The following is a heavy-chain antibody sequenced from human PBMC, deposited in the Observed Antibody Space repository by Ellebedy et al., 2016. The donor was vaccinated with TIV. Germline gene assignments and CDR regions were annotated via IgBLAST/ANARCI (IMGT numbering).Heavy chain of an antibody. Sequence: GGSLRLSCVASGFSFRSYWMSWVRQAPGKGLQWVANMNQDGSDKYYVDSVRGRFTISRDNAKNSLYLQMNSLRADDTAVYFCASDGSYGDYRSPTHALSFWGQGTMVTVSP. CDR1: GFSFRSYW. V-gene: IGHV3-7*01. J-gene: IGHJ3*01. CDR3: ASDGSYGDYRSPTHALSF. CDR2: MNQDGSDK. D-gene: IGHD4-17*01.